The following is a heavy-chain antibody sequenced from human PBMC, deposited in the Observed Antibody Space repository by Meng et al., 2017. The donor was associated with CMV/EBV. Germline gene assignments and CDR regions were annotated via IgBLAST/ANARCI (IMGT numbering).Heavy chain of an antibody. CDR2: IRYDGSNK. Sequence: GESLKISCAASGFTFSSYGMHWVRQAPGKGLERVAFIRYDGSNKYYADSVKGRFTISRDNSKNTLYLQMNSLRAEDTAVYYCAKDLDPRMYSSGWYISYYYYYYGMDVWGQGTTVTVSS. D-gene: IGHD6-19*01. CDR3: AKDLDPRMYSSGWYISYYYYYYGMDV. CDR1: GFTFSSYG. J-gene: IGHJ6*02. V-gene: IGHV3-30*02.